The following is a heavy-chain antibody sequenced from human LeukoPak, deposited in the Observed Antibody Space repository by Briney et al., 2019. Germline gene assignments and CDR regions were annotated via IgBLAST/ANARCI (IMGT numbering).Heavy chain of an antibody. D-gene: IGHD2-21*02. Sequence: GGSLTLSCAVSGFTFSNYAMRWVRQATGEGLEWVANIKQDGREKYYLDSVKCRVTISKDNAKDSLYLQMNSLRAEDTALYYCAKYIGSDIAVVTALDYWGEGTLVTVSS. J-gene: IGHJ4*02. CDR3: AKYIGSDIAVVTALDY. CDR2: IKQDGREK. V-gene: IGHV3-7*03. CDR1: GFTFSNYA.